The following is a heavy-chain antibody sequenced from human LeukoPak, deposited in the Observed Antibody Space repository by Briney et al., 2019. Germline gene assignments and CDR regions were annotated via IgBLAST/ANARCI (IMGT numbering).Heavy chain of an antibody. CDR2: INPSGGST. V-gene: IGHV1-46*01. D-gene: IGHD3-22*01. CDR3: ARGYYDSSGYYSIDY. J-gene: IGHJ4*02. Sequence: ASVKVSCKASGYTFTSYYMHWVRQAPGQGLEWMGIINPSGGSTSYAQKFQGRVTMTRDTSISTAYMELSRLRSDDTAMYYCARGYYDSSGYYSIDYWGQGTLVTVSS. CDR1: GYTFTSYY.